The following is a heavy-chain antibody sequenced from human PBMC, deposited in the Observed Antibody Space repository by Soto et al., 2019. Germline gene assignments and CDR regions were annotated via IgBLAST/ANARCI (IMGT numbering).Heavy chain of an antibody. V-gene: IGHV1-69*06. D-gene: IGHD2-2*01. CDR3: ARGVVPAAGAAPHYFHYGVDV. Sequence: QMQLVQSGPEVKKPGSSMKVSCKTSEDTFKKFAISWVRQAPGQGPEWMGGIIPMFGTTKYTQKFQGRVTFTADKSTGTAYMELTSLMSEDTATYFCARGVVPAAGAAPHYFHYGVDVWGQGTTVTVSS. J-gene: IGHJ6*02. CDR2: IIPMFGTT. CDR1: EDTFKKFA.